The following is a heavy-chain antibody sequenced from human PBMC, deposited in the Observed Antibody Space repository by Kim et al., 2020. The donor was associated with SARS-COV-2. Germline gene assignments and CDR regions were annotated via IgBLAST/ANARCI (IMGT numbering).Heavy chain of an antibody. CDR2: IYSGGSST. V-gene: IGHV3-23*03. CDR1: GFTFSSYA. Sequence: GGSLRLSCAASGFTFSSYAMSWVRQAPGKGLEWVSVIYSGGSSTYYADSVKGRFTISRDNSKNTLYLQMNSLRAEDTAVYYCAKDRNRSSGYYGPTTIDYWGQGTLVTVSS. CDR3: AKDRNRSSGYYGPTTIDY. D-gene: IGHD3-22*01. J-gene: IGHJ4*02.